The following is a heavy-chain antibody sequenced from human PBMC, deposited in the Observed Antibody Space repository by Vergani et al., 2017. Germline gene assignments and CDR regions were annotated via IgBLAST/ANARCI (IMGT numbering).Heavy chain of an antibody. CDR1: GGSFSSNY. CDR2: TYYSGGT. V-gene: IGHV4-59*01. CDR3: ARSSGHSSSLNWFDP. Sequence: VQLQESAPGLVKPSETLSPTCLVSGGSFSSNYWNWIRQPPGKGLEWFGYTYYSGGTNYNPSLKSRVTISVDTSKNHFSLKLCSVTAADTAVYYCARSSGHSSSLNWFDPWGQGTLVTVSS. J-gene: IGHJ5*02. D-gene: IGHD6-13*01.